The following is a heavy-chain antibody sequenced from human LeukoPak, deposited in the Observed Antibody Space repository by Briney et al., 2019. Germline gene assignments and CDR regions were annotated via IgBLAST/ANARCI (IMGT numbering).Heavy chain of an antibody. J-gene: IGHJ4*02. Sequence: SETLSLTCTVSGGSISSSSYSWGWIRQPQGKCLEWIGSIYYTRSTYYTPSLNSRVTISVDTSNNQFPLMLSSVTAADTAVYYCVRITSPGYWGQGTLVTVSS. D-gene: IGHD3-10*01. CDR3: VRITSPGY. V-gene: IGHV4-39*01. CDR1: GGSISSSSYS. CDR2: IYYTRST.